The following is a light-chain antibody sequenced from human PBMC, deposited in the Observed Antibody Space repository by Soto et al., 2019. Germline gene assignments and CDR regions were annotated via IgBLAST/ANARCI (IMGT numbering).Light chain of an antibody. V-gene: IGKV3-15*01. Sequence: IGMTHSPATLSVSPGERATLSCRASQSVSSNLAWYQQKPGQAPRLLIYATSSRATGVPTRFSGSGSGTDFTLTISSLQSEDFAVYYCQQYNNWPWTFGQGTKVAIK. J-gene: IGKJ1*01. CDR1: QSVSSN. CDR3: QQYNNWPWT. CDR2: ATS.